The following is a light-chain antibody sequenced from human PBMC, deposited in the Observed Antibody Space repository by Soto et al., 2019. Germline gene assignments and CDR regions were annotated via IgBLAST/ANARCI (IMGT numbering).Light chain of an antibody. Sequence: DIQRTQSPSTLSASVGDRVTIACRSSQSISSWLAWYQQKPGKAPKLLIYKASSLESGVPSRFSGSESGTEFTLTISSLQPDDFATYYCQQYDTYWTFGQGTKVDIK. CDR1: QSISSW. CDR3: QQYDTYWT. V-gene: IGKV1-5*03. J-gene: IGKJ1*01. CDR2: KAS.